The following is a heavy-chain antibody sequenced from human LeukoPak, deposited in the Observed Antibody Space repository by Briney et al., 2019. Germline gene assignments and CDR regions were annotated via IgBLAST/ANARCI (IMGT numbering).Heavy chain of an antibody. CDR2: INHDGSST. CDR3: ATVFDF. CDR1: KFTISNSW. J-gene: IGHJ4*02. Sequence: GGSLRLSCTTSKFTISNSWMHWVRQVPGKGLAWVSGINHDGSSTFYADSVKGRFTTSRDSARNTLYLQMDSLRAEDTAVYYCATVFDFWGQGTLVTVSS. V-gene: IGHV3-74*01.